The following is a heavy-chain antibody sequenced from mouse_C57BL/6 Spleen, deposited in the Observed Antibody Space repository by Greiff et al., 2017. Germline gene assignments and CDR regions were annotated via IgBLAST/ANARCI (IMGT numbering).Heavy chain of an antibody. CDR2: IWTGGGT. D-gene: IGHD2-4*01. J-gene: IGHJ4*01. Sequence: QVQLQQSGPGLVAPSQSLSITCTVSGFSLTSYAISWVRQPPGKGLEWLGVIWTGGGTNYNSALKSRLSISKDNSKSQVFLKMNSLQTDDTARYYCAGYYDYDCYAMDYWGQGTSVTVSS. CDR3: AGYYDYDCYAMDY. V-gene: IGHV2-9-1*01. CDR1: GFSLTSYA.